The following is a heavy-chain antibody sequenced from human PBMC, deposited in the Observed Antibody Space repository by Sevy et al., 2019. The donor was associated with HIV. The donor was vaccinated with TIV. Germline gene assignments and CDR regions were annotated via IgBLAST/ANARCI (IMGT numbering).Heavy chain of an antibody. CDR2: ISHSGGST. CDR1: AFTFSSYA. V-gene: IGHV3-23*01. J-gene: IGHJ6*02. D-gene: IGHD2-2*02. CDR3: AKGTLVVPAVIYYYYGMDV. Sequence: GGSLRLSCAASAFTFSSYAMNWVRQAPGKGLEWVSAISHSGGSTYYADSVKGRFTISRDNSKNTLYLQMNSLRAEDTAVYYCAKGTLVVPAVIYYYYGMDVWGQGTTVTVSS.